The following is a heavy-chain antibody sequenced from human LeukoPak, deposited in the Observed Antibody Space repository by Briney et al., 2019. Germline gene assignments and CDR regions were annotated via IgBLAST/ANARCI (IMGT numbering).Heavy chain of an antibody. J-gene: IGHJ4*02. CDR3: ARDVGADF. Sequence: GGSLRLSCAASGFTFIIFGMNWVRQAPGKGLEWVSYISSTRRTIYYADSVKGRFSISRDNTENSLYLQMNSLRVEDTGFYYCARDVGADFWGQGTLVTVSS. CDR2: ISSTRRTI. CDR1: GFTFIIFG. V-gene: IGHV3-48*04. D-gene: IGHD1-26*01.